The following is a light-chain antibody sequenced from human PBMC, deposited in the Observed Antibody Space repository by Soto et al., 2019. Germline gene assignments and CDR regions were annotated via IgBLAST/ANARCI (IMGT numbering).Light chain of an antibody. Sequence: EILLTQSPGTLSLSPGERATLSCRASQSVSSSFLAWYQQKPGQAPRLLIYGASGRTTGIPDRFSGSGSGTDFTLTISRLEPEDFAVYYCQQYGSSPSTFGGGTKVDIK. V-gene: IGKV3-20*01. CDR2: GAS. CDR3: QQYGSSPST. CDR1: QSVSSSF. J-gene: IGKJ4*01.